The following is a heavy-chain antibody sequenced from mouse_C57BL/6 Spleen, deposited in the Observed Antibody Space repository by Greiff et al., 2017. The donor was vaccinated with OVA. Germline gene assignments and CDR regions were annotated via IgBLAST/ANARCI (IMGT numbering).Heavy chain of an antibody. CDR1: GYAFSSSW. Sequence: QVQLQQSGPELVKPGASVKISCKASGYAFSSSWMNWVKQRPGKGLEWIGRIYPGDGDTNYNGKFKGKATLTADKSSSTAYMQLSSLTSEDSAVYFCARGKNYYGSSPDYWGQGTTLTVSS. J-gene: IGHJ2*01. CDR2: IYPGDGDT. D-gene: IGHD1-1*01. CDR3: ARGKNYYGSSPDY. V-gene: IGHV1-82*01.